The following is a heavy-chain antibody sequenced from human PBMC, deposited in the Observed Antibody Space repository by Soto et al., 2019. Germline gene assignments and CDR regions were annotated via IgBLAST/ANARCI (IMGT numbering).Heavy chain of an antibody. D-gene: IGHD2-15*01. V-gene: IGHV3-9*01. Sequence: ESGGGLVQPGRSLRLSCAASGFTFDDYAIHWVRQAPGKGLEWVSGISWNRGTIGYADSVKGRFTISRDNAKNPLYLQMNSLRAEDTALYYCTRSIGPSCYSSFDYFGQGTLVTVSS. CDR2: ISWNRGTI. J-gene: IGHJ4*02. CDR3: TRSIGPSCYSSFDY. CDR1: GFTFDDYA.